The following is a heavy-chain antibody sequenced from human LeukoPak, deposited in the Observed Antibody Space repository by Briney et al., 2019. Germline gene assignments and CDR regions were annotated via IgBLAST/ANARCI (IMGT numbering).Heavy chain of an antibody. Sequence: SETLSLTCAVYGGSFSGYYWSWIRQPPGKGLEWIGEINHSGSTNYNPSLKSRVTISVDTSKNQFSLKLSSVTAADRAVYYCARAVAAGAYYGMDVWGQGATVTVSS. CDR1: GGSFSGYY. CDR2: INHSGST. CDR3: ARAVAAGAYYGMDV. V-gene: IGHV4-34*01. D-gene: IGHD6-13*01. J-gene: IGHJ6*02.